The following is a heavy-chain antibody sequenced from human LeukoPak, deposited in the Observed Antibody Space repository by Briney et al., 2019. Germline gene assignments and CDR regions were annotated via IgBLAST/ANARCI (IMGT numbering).Heavy chain of an antibody. CDR1: GYTFTSYY. D-gene: IGHD3-10*01. CDR3: ARGDYYGSGRYYYYYMDV. Sequence: ASVKVSCKASGYTFTSYYMHWVRQAPGQGLEWMGIINRSGGSTSYAQKFQGRVTMTRDMSTSTVYMELSSLRSEHTAVYYCARGDYYGSGRYYYYYMDVWGKGTTVTVSS. CDR2: INRSGGST. V-gene: IGHV1-46*01. J-gene: IGHJ6*03.